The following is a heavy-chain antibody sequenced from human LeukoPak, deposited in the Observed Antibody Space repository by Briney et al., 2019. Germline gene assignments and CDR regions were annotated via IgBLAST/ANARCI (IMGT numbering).Heavy chain of an antibody. CDR3: ARTYPLVLLWFGDPPDGWFDP. CDR1: GYTFTGYY. Sequence: ASVTLSCTSSGYTFTGYYMHWVRQAPGQGLEWVGWINPNSGGANYAQEFQGRVTMTRDTSITAAYLQLSRLRSNDTAVYYGARTYPLVLLWFGDPPDGWFDPRGQGTLVTVSS. J-gene: IGHJ5*02. CDR2: INPNSGGA. V-gene: IGHV1-2*02. D-gene: IGHD3-10*01.